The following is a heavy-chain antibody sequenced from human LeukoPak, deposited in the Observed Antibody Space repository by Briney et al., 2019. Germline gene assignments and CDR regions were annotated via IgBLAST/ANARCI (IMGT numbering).Heavy chain of an antibody. CDR3: AHREYYYDSSGYYHDAFDS. D-gene: IGHD3-22*01. CDR1: GFSLSTSGVG. CDR2: IYWDDDK. V-gene: IGHV2-5*02. Sequence: SGPTLVNPTQPLTLTCTFPGFSLSTSGVGVGWIRQPPVKALEWLALIYWDDDKRYSPSLKSRLTLTKDNSKNQVVLTMANMDPVDTATYYCAHREYYYDSSGYYHDAFDSWGQGRKVTVCS. J-gene: IGHJ3*02.